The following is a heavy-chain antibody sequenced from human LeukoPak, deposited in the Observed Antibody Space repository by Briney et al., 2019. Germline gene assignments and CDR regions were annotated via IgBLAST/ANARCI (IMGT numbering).Heavy chain of an antibody. J-gene: IGHJ4*02. Sequence: SETLSLTCAVSGYSISSGYYWGWIRQPPGKGLEWIGSICHSGSTYYNPSLKSRVTISVDTSKNQFSLKLSSVTAADTAVYYCASQDYGGNYDFDYWGQGTLVTVSS. CDR2: ICHSGST. D-gene: IGHD4-23*01. CDR1: GYSISSGYY. V-gene: IGHV4-38-2*01. CDR3: ASQDYGGNYDFDY.